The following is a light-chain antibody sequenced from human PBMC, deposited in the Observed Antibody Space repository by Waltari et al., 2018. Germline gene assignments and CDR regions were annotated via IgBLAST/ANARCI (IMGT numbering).Light chain of an antibody. Sequence: QSALTQPASVSGSPGQSITISCSGTDSDVGAYDFVSWYQHHPGKAPHLISYEVSNRPSGISTGLSASKSGNTASLTISGLQAEDEADYYCSSYTTSSAPGVFGTGTRVTVL. CDR1: DSDVGAYDF. J-gene: IGLJ1*01. V-gene: IGLV2-14*01. CDR3: SSYTTSSAPGV. CDR2: EVS.